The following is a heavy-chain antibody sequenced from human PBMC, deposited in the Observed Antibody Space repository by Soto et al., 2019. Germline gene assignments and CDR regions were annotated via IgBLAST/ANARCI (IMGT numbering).Heavy chain of an antibody. CDR2: IYYSGST. J-gene: IGHJ4*02. CDR1: GGSSSSSSYY. V-gene: IGHV4-39*01. CDR3: ARHAPLGNSAYFDY. Sequence: SETLSLTCTVSGGSSSSSSYYWGWIRQPPGKGLEWIGSIYYSGSTHYNPSLKSRVTISVDTSKNQFSLKLSSVTAADTAVYYCARHAPLGNSAYFDYWGQGTLVTLSS.